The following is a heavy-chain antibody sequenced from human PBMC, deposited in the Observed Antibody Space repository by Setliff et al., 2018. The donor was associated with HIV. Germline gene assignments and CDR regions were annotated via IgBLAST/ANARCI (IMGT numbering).Heavy chain of an antibody. CDR1: GYTFTSYD. J-gene: IGHJ4*02. Sequence: ASVKVSCKASGYTFTSYDINWVRQATGQGLEWMGWVNPNSGNTGYAQKFQGRVTMTRNTSISTAYMELSSLRSEDTAVYYCARAVASKNIRGEYYFDYWGQGTLVTVSS. CDR3: ARAVASKNIRGEYYFDY. V-gene: IGHV1-8*01. CDR2: VNPNSGNT. D-gene: IGHD3-16*01.